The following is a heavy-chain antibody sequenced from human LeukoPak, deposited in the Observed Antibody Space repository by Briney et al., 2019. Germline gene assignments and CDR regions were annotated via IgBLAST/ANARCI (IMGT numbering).Heavy chain of an antibody. CDR2: INHSGST. CDR3: ARTAQHVDIVVG. V-gene: IGHV4-34*01. J-gene: IGHJ4*02. Sequence: SETLSLTCAVYGGSFSGYYWSWIRQPPGKGLEWIGEINHSGSTNYNPSLKSRVTISVDTSKNQFSLKLSSVTAAETAVYYCARTAQHVDIVVGWGQGTLVTVSS. D-gene: IGHD5-12*01. CDR1: GGSFSGYY.